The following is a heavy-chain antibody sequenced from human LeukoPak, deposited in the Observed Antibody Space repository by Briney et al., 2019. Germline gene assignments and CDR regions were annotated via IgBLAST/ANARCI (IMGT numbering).Heavy chain of an antibody. D-gene: IGHD3-22*01. CDR2: IYSGGST. CDR1: GFTVSSNY. V-gene: IGHV3-53*01. J-gene: IGHJ4*02. Sequence: GSLRLSCAASGFTVSSNYMSWVRQAPGKGLEWVSVIYSGGSTYYADSVKGRFTISRDNSKNTLYLQMNSLRAEDTAVYYCARDPQGYYDSSGYYWGQGTLVTVSS. CDR3: ARDPQGYYDSSGYY.